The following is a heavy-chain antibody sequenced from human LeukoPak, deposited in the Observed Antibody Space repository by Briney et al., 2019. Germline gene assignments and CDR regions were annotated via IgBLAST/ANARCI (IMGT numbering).Heavy chain of an antibody. CDR3: ARSIPHNWNYGYFDY. D-gene: IGHD1-7*01. CDR1: GGTFSSYA. V-gene: IGHV1-69*04. Sequence: ASVKVSCKASGGTFSSYAISWVRQAPGQGLEWMGRIIPILGIANYAQKSQGRVTITADKSTSTAYMELSSLRSEDTAVYYCARSIPHNWNYGYFDYWGQGTLVTVSS. CDR2: IIPILGIA. J-gene: IGHJ4*02.